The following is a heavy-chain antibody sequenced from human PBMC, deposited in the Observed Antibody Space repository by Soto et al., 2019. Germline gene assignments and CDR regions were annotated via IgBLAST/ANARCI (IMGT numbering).Heavy chain of an antibody. Sequence: SETLSLTCTVSGGSISRYYWSWIRQPPGKGLEWIGEINHSGSTNYNPSLKSRVTISVDTSKNQFSLKLSSVTAADTAVYYCARGASGYYDSTGYYSPYYFAYWGQGTLVTVSS. CDR3: ARGASGYYDSTGYYSPYYFAY. CDR2: INHSGST. V-gene: IGHV4-34*01. J-gene: IGHJ4*02. CDR1: GGSISRYY. D-gene: IGHD3-22*01.